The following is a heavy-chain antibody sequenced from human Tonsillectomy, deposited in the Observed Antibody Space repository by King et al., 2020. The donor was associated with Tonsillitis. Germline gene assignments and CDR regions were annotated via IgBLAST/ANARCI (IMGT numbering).Heavy chain of an antibody. D-gene: IGHD2-2*01. CDR1: GGSVSSGSYY. CDR3: ARGLSPTYYFDY. Sequence: VQLQESGPGLAKPSETLSLTCTVSGGSVSSGSYYWSWIRQPPGKGLEWIGYIYYSGSTNYNPSLKSRVTISVDTSKNQFSLKLSSVTAADTAVYYCARGLSPTYYFDYWGQGTLVTVSS. V-gene: IGHV4-61*01. J-gene: IGHJ4*02. CDR2: IYYSGST.